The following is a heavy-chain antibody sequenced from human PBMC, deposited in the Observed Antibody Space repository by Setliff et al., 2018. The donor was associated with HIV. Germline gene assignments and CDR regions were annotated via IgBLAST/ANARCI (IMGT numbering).Heavy chain of an antibody. D-gene: IGHD2-21*02. CDR2: IYYNGNAY. Sequence: SETLSLTCAVSGGSMRSSGYSWTWIRQAPGKGLEWVGYIYYNGNAYYYNPSLKSRTTISLDTSMNQFSLKLTSVTAADTAVYYCAREVDVVTTSDAFDIWGQGTMVTVSS. J-gene: IGHJ3*02. V-gene: IGHV4-30-2*05. CDR3: AREVDVVTTSDAFDI. CDR1: GGSMRSSGYS.